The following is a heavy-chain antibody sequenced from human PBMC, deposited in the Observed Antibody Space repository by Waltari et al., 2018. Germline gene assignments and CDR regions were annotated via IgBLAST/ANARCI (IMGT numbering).Heavy chain of an antibody. J-gene: IGHJ4*02. D-gene: IGHD6-19*01. Sequence: EVQLLGSGGGLVQPGGPLSLSCAASGFTFSNYAMSWVRQAPGKGLEWVSVIYVGGTTRYYADSVKGRFTISRDDSKNTVYLQMNSLRDEDTAVYYCAKGGWFDNWGQGTLVTVSS. V-gene: IGHV3-23*03. CDR3: AKGGWFDN. CDR1: GFTFSNYA. CDR2: IYVGGTTR.